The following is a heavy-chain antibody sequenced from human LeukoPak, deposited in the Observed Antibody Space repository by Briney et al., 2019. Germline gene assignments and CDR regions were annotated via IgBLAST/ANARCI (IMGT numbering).Heavy chain of an antibody. Sequence: SETLSLTCTVSGGSISSYYWSWIRQPPGKGLEWIGYIYYSGSTNYNPSLKSRDTISVDTSKNQFSLKLSSVTAADTAVYYCAGQKDIVVVPAAGFDYWGQGTLVTVSS. V-gene: IGHV4-59*01. CDR1: GGSISSYY. D-gene: IGHD2-2*01. J-gene: IGHJ4*02. CDR2: IYYSGST. CDR3: AGQKDIVVVPAAGFDY.